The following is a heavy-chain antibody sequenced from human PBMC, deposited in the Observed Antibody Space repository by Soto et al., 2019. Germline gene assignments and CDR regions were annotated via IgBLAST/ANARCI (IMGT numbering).Heavy chain of an antibody. CDR3: ARHQYGYGLDV. CDR1: GASISNSDYY. V-gene: IGHV4-39*01. D-gene: IGHD3-10*01. CDR2: IFYNDNT. Sequence: QLHLQEPGPGLLKPSETLSLTCTVSGASISNSDYYWGWIRQPPGKGLEWIGSIFYNDNTYYSPSLKSRLTISRDTSKCQFSLNLRSVTAADTAVYFCARHQYGYGLDVWGQGTTVTVSS. J-gene: IGHJ6*02.